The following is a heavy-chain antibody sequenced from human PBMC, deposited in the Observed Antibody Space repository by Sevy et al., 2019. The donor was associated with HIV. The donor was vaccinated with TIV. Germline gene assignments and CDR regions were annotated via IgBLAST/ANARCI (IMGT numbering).Heavy chain of an antibody. D-gene: IGHD2-15*01. CDR2: IYPGDSDT. CDR1: GYSFSSYW. Sequence: GESLKISCKGSGYSFSSYWIGWVRQMPGKGLEWMGIIYPGDSDTIYSPSFQGQVTISADKSISTAYLQWSSLKASETALDYCAIHEGALGQVAQMDVWGQGTTVTVSS. V-gene: IGHV5-51*01. J-gene: IGHJ6*02. CDR3: AIHEGALGQVAQMDV.